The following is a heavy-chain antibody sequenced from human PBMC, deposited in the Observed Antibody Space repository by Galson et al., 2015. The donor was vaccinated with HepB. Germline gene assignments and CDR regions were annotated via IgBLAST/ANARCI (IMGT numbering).Heavy chain of an antibody. CDR3: AREGNYYGSGSYYPPPNYYYYGMDV. J-gene: IGHJ6*02. CDR1: GFTFSSYW. Sequence: SLRLSCAASGFTFSSYWMSWVRQAPGKGLEWVANIKQDGSEKYYVDSVKGRFTISRDNAKNSLYLQMNSLRAEDTAVYYCAREGNYYGSGSYYPPPNYYYYGMDVWGQGTTVTVSS. V-gene: IGHV3-7*01. CDR2: IKQDGSEK. D-gene: IGHD3-10*01.